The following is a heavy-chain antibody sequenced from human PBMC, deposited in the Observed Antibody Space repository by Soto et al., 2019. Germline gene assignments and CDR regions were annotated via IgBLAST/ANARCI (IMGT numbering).Heavy chain of an antibody. CDR1: GYTFTSYY. J-gene: IGHJ4*02. CDR3: ARDMITMVRGSPPGGTQGN. V-gene: IGHV1-46*01. Sequence: ASVKVSCKASGYTFTSYYMHWVRQAPGQGLEWTGIINPSGGSTSYAQKFQGRVTMTRDTSTSTVYMELSSLRSEDTAVYYCARDMITMVRGSPPGGTQGNWGQGTLVTVSS. D-gene: IGHD3-10*01. CDR2: INPSGGST.